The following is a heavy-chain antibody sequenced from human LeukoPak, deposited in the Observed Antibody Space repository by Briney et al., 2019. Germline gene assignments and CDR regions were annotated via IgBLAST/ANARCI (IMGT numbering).Heavy chain of an antibody. D-gene: IGHD3-9*01. Sequence: ASVKFSCKASGNTFTSYDMHWGRKGPGQGLERMGISNPSGCSPSSAQKFQGRVTMTRDTSTSTVYMELSSLRSEDTAVYYCARDRLYDILTGYYYYYGMDVWGQGTTVTVSS. CDR3: ARDRLYDILTGYYYYYGMDV. CDR1: GNTFTSYD. V-gene: IGHV1-46*01. J-gene: IGHJ6*02. CDR2: SNPSGCSP.